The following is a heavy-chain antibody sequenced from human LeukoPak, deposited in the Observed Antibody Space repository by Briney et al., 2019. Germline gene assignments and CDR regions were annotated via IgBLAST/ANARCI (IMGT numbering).Heavy chain of an antibody. CDR1: GLTFSAYW. V-gene: IGHV3-7*01. J-gene: IGHJ4*02. CDR2: IKQDASEK. D-gene: IGHD3-10*01. CDR3: ASYDYGSYTSLGH. Sequence: GGSLRLSCAVTGLTFSAYWVTWVRQAPGKGLEWVANIKQDASEKYYVESVKGRFAISRDNAKNSLYLQMNSLRAEDTAVYYCASYDYGSYTSLGHWGQGTLVTVSS.